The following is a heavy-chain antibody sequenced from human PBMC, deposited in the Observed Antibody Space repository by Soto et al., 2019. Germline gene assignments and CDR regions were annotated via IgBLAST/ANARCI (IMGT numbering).Heavy chain of an antibody. Sequence: GGSLRLSCAASGFTFSDSYMSWIRQAPGKGLEWVSTIRSTTGYTNYAASVKGRLTVSRDNAENSLSLQMNALRADDTAVYYCARRGYTFGYDYWGRGTLVTVSS. CDR3: ARRGYTFGYDY. D-gene: IGHD5-18*01. CDR1: GFTFSDSY. CDR2: IRSTTGYT. V-gene: IGHV3-11*06. J-gene: IGHJ4*02.